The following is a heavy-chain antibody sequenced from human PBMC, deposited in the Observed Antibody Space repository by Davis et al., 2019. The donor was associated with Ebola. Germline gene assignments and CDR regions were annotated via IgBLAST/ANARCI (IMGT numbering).Heavy chain of an antibody. Sequence: PGGSLRLSCAASGFTFSRYAMHWVRQAPGKGLEWVAVISYDGSNKYYADSVKGRFTISRDNSKNTLYLQMNSLRAEDTAVYYCARDFREASMIVVVVGVYNWFDPWGQGTLVTVSS. CDR2: ISYDGSNK. CDR3: ARDFREASMIVVVVGVYNWFDP. D-gene: IGHD3-22*01. J-gene: IGHJ5*02. CDR1: GFTFSRYA. V-gene: IGHV3-30-3*01.